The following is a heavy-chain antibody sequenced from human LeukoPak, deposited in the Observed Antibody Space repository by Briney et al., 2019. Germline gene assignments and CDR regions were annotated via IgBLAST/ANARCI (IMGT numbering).Heavy chain of an antibody. J-gene: IGHJ4*02. CDR2: ISTTSTYI. Sequence: NPGGSLRLSCAASGFAFSSYNMKWVRQAPGKGLEWVSFISTTSTYIYYADSVKGRFTVSRDNSKNLLYLQMDSLRVEDTAVYYCARAGTCSSTSCGGGIEYWGQGTLVTVSS. CDR1: GFAFSSYN. CDR3: ARAGTCSSTSCGGGIEY. V-gene: IGHV3-21*06. D-gene: IGHD2-2*01.